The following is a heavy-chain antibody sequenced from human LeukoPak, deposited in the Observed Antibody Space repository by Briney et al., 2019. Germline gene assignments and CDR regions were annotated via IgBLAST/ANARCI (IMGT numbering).Heavy chain of an antibody. J-gene: IGHJ6*02. CDR3: ARVVTGTTPYGMDV. CDR1: GFTFNRYW. Sequence: GGSLRLSCAASGFTFNRYWMHWVRQAPGKGLVWVSRINSDGSSTTYADSVKGRFTISRDNAKNSLYLQMNSLRAEDTAVYYCARVVTGTTPYGMDVWGQGTTVTVSS. V-gene: IGHV3-74*01. D-gene: IGHD4-17*01. CDR2: INSDGSST.